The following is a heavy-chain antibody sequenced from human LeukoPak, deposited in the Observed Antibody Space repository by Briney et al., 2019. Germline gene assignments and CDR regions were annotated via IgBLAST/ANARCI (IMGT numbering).Heavy chain of an antibody. V-gene: IGHV3-21*01. J-gene: IGHJ4*02. Sequence: GGSLRLSCSASGFTFTTYDMTWVRQAPGEGLEWVSTISRSSNYIYYADSVKGRFTISRDNAKNSLYLQMNSLRAEDTAVYYCARATNYWHTLIEFWGQGTLVTVPS. CDR3: ARATNYWHTLIEF. D-gene: IGHD5-24*01. CDR1: GFTFTTYD. CDR2: ISRSSNYI.